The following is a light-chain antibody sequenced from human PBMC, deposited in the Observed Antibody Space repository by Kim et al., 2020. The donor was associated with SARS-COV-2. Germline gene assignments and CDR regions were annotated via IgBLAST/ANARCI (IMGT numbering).Light chain of an antibody. CDR3: QQSYTTPT. V-gene: IGKV1-39*01. Sequence: SASVGDRVPVSCLADQNIGTYVNCYHQRPGSAPKLLIYAASILQSGVPSRFSGSGSGTDFALTISSLLPEYFATYYCQQSYTTPTFGPWTKVDIK. J-gene: IGKJ3*01. CDR2: AAS. CDR1: QNIGTY.